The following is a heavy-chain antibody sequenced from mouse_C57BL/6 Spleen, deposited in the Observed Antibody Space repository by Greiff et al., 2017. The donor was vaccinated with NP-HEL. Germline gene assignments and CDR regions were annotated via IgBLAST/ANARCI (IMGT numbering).Heavy chain of an antibody. V-gene: IGHV1-81*01. Sequence: VKLVESGAELARPGASVKLSCKASGYTFTSYGISWVKQRTGQGLEWIGEIYPRSGNTYYNEKFKGKATLTADKSSSTAYMELRSLTSEDSAVYFCARWDYYGSSYLYAMDYWGQGTSVTVSS. CDR2: IYPRSGNT. J-gene: IGHJ4*01. D-gene: IGHD1-1*01. CDR1: GYTFTSYG. CDR3: ARWDYYGSSYLYAMDY.